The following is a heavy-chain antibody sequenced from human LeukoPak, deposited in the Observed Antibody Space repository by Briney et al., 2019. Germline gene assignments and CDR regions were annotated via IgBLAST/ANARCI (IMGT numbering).Heavy chain of an antibody. CDR2: IIPIFGTA. CDR3: ARGVVVPAAIRYYYYMDV. V-gene: IGHV1-69*01. CDR1: GGTFSSYA. J-gene: IGHJ6*03. D-gene: IGHD2-2*02. Sequence: SVKVSCKASGGTFSSYAISWVRQAPGQGLEWMGGIIPIFGTANYAQKFQGRVTITADESTSTAYMELSSLRSEDTAVYYCARGVVVPAAIRYYYYMDVWGKGTTVTASS.